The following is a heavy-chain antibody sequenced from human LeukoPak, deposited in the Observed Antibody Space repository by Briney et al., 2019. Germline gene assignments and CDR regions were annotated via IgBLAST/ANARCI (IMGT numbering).Heavy chain of an antibody. CDR3: ARGSAMVTTYRGGNWFDP. CDR2: INPNSGGT. V-gene: IGHV1-2*02. J-gene: IGHJ5*02. Sequence: ASEKVSCKAPGYTFTGYHMHWVRPAPGQRHEWIGWINPNSGGTNYAQKFQGRVTMTRDTSISTAYMELSRLRSDDTAVYCCARGSAMVTTYRGGNWFDPWGQGTLVTVSS. D-gene: IGHD5-18*01. CDR1: GYTFTGYH.